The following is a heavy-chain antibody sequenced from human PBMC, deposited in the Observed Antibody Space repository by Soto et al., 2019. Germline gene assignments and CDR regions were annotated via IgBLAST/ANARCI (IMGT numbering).Heavy chain of an antibody. D-gene: IGHD1-1*01. J-gene: IGHJ6*02. V-gene: IGHV3-30*18. CDR3: AKETTYETSSYYGMNV. CDR1: GFTFSSYG. Sequence: QVQLVESGGGVVQPGRSLRLSCAASGFTFSSYGMHWVRQAPGKGLEWLALISYDGSNKYYTDSVKGRFIISRDTAKKTLFLQMNNLRAEDTAVYYCAKETTYETSSYYGMNVWGQGTTVTVSS. CDR2: ISYDGSNK.